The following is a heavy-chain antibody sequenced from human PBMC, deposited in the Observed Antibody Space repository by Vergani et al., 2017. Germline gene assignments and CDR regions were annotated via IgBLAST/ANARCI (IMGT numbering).Heavy chain of an antibody. CDR3: ARSTPGCYVTN. V-gene: IGHV4-61*01. CDR1: GASVSSDNYY. J-gene: IGHJ4*02. CDR2: IYYIGST. Sequence: QVQLQESGPGLVKPSETLSLTCTVSGASVSSDNYYWSWIRQPPGKGLEWIGYIYYIGSTNYNPSLKSRVTISVDTAKNQFSLKVSSVTAADTAVYYCARSTPGCYVTNWGQGTLVTVSS. D-gene: IGHD2-15*01.